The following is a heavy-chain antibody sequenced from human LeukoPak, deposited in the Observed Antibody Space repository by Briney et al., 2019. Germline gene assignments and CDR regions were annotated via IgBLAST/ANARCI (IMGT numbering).Heavy chain of an antibody. J-gene: IGHJ6*03. Sequence: VPPGGSLRLSCAASGFTFSSYWMSWVRQAPGTGLEWVANIKQDGSEKYYVDSVKGRFTISRDNAKNSLYLQMNSLRAEDTAVYYCARGSYYDFWSGYYNYYYYMDVWGKGTTVTVSS. CDR3: ARGSYYDFWSGYYNYYYYMDV. CDR1: GFTFSSYW. CDR2: IKQDGSEK. D-gene: IGHD3-3*01. V-gene: IGHV3-7*01.